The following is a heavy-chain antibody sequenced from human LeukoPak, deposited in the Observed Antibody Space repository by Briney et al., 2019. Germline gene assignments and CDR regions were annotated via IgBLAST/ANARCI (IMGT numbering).Heavy chain of an antibody. D-gene: IGHD3-3*01. CDR3: ARQQRSANYDFWSGYYGPPPINWFDP. V-gene: IGHV4-34*01. Sequence: PSETLSLTCAVYGGSFSGYYWSWIRRPPGKWLEWIGEINHSGSTNYNPSLKSRVTISVDTSKNQFSLKLSSVTAADTAVYYCARQQRSANYDFWSGYYGPPPINWFDPWGQGTLVTVSS. CDR1: GGSFSGYY. J-gene: IGHJ5*02. CDR2: INHSGST.